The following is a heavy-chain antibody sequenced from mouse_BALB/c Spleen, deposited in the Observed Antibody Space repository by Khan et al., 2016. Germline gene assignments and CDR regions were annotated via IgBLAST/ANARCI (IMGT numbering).Heavy chain of an antibody. J-gene: IGHJ4*01. D-gene: IGHD6-1*01. V-gene: IGHV5-17*02. CDR2: ISSCSSTI. Sequence: EVELVESGGGLVQPGGSRKLSCAASGFTFSSFGMHWVRQAPEKGLEWVAYISSCSSTIYYAATVKGRFTISRDNPKNTLFLQMTSLRSEDSAMYYCGGKGARNAYAMDYWGQGTSVTVSS. CDR3: GGKGARNAYAMDY. CDR1: GFTFSSFG.